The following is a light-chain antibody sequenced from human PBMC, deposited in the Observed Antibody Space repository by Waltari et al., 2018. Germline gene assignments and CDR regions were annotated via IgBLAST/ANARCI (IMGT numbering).Light chain of an antibody. V-gene: IGLV3-21*01. CDR3: QVWDSDAGQPL. CDR2: YDD. Sequence: TQSPSVSVTAGQTASVRCGGYNSEKKSVHWYQQKPGQAPMLVITYDDDRPPGIPQRFSGSNSGNAAILTISRVEAGDEADYYCQVWDSDAGQPLFGGGTKLTV. J-gene: IGLJ2*01. CDR1: NSEKKS.